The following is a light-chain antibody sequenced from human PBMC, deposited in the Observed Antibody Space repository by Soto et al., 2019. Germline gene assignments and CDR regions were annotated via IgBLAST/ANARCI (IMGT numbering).Light chain of an antibody. CDR1: NF. CDR2: DFT. Sequence: QSVLTQPRSVSGSPGQSVTFSCTGANFVSWYQQHPGKAPKLIIFDFTKRPSGVPDRFSGSRSGNTASLTISGLQAEDEADYYCCSYAGTLLFGGWTKLTVL. V-gene: IGLV2-11*01. CDR3: CSYAGTLL. J-gene: IGLJ2*01.